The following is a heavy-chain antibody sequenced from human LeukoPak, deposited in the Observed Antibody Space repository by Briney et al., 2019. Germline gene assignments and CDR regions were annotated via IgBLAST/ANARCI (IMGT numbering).Heavy chain of an antibody. CDR2: IIPILGTA. V-gene: IGHV1-69*13. J-gene: IGHJ4*02. D-gene: IGHD5-18*01. CDR3: ATKRGYSYGSPH. CDR1: GGTFSSYA. Sequence: SVKVSCTASGGTFSSYAISWVRQAPGQGLEWMGGIIPILGTANYAQKFQGRVTITADESTSTAYMELSSLRSEDTAVYYCATKRGYSYGSPHWGQGTLVTVSS.